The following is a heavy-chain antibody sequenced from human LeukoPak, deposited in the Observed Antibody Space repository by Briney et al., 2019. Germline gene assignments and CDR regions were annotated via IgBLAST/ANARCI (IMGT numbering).Heavy chain of an antibody. V-gene: IGHV3-64*01. CDR3: ARSPGGLPSKTTYYYYGMDV. D-gene: IGHD1-26*01. CDR1: GFTFSSYA. J-gene: IGHJ6*02. CDR2: ISSNGGST. Sequence: SGGSLRLSCAASGFTFSSYAMHWVRQAPGKGLKYVSAISSNGGSTYYANSEKGRFTISRDNSKNTLYLQMGSLRAEDMAVYYCARSPGGLPSKTTYYYYGMDVWGQGTTVTVSS.